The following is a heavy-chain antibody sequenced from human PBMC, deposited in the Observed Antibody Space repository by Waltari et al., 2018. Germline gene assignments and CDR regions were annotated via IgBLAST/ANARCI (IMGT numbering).Heavy chain of an antibody. CDR1: GFTFINNA. J-gene: IGHJ4*02. V-gene: IGHV3-23*04. Sequence: EVQLVESGGGLVQPGGYLRLSCAVSGFTFINNAISGVRQAPGRGLEWVSATGDGGSVTYYADSAKGRFSISRDNSKNTVYLQMNSLRAEDSALYYCARGFGELLPLDYWGQGTLVTVST. CDR2: TGDGGSVT. D-gene: IGHD3-10*01. CDR3: ARGFGELLPLDY.